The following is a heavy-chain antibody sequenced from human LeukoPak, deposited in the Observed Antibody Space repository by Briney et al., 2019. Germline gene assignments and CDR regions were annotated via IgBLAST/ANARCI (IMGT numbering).Heavy chain of an antibody. CDR3: ARDPYSSSWYNSGTY. CDR1: GGSISSGSYY. D-gene: IGHD6-13*01. CDR2: IYTSGST. J-gene: IGHJ4*02. Sequence: SETLSLTCTVSGGSISSGSYYWSWIRQPAGKGLEWIGRIYTSGSTNYNPSLKSRVTISVDTSKNQFSLKLSSVTAADTAVYYYARDPYSSSWYNSGTYWGQGTLVTVSS. V-gene: IGHV4-61*02.